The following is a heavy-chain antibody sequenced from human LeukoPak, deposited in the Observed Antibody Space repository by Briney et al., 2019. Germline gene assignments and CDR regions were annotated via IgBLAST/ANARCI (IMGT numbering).Heavy chain of an antibody. V-gene: IGHV4-59*11. CDR3: ARDGWFGELLLDY. CDR1: GGSMSSHH. D-gene: IGHD3-10*01. Sequence: SETLSLTCDVSGGSMSSHHWNWIRQPPGKGLEWIAYIYYSGSTNQNPSLKSRVTISLDTSKNQFSLNLSSVTAADTAVYYCARDGWFGELLLDYWGQGTLVTVSS. J-gene: IGHJ4*02. CDR2: IYYSGST.